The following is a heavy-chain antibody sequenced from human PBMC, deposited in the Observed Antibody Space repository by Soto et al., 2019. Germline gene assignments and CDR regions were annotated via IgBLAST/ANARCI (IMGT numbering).Heavy chain of an antibody. CDR1: GFTFSSYG. J-gene: IGHJ3*02. Sequence: PGGSLRLSCAASGFTFSSYGMHWVRQAPGKGLEWVAVISYDGSNKYHADSVKGRFTISRDNSKNTLYLQMNSLRAEDTAVYYCASGGEHDAFDIWGQGTMVTVSS. V-gene: IGHV3-30*03. CDR3: ASGGEHDAFDI. D-gene: IGHD2-15*01. CDR2: ISYDGSNK.